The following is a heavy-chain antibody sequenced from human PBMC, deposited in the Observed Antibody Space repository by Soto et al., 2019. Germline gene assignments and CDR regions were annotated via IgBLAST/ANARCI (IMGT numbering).Heavy chain of an antibody. J-gene: IGHJ4*02. CDR2: IDSYGSAT. V-gene: IGHV3-74*01. Sequence: EVQLVESGGGLVQPGGSLRLSCAASGFTFSRYWMHWVRQAPGKGLVWVSRIDSYGSATSQVDSVEGRFTSSRDNAKNTLYRQMNSLRAEDTAVYYCARGWVEGLSRQPPTDYWGQGTLVTVSS. D-gene: IGHD3-3*01. CDR3: ARGWVEGLSRQPPTDY. CDR1: GFTFSRYW.